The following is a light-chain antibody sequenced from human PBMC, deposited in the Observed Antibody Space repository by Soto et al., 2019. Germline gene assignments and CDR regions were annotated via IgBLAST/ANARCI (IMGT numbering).Light chain of an antibody. J-gene: IGKJ5*01. CDR3: QQARSFPVT. Sequence: EIMITKCAATLYMVHGEGARLSCKASQSVYSSYLAWYQQRPGQAPRLLIYGPSTRATGIPARFSGSGSGTEFTLSSSSLQSEDFATYYCQQARSFPVTIGQGTRLEIK. CDR2: GPS. CDR1: QSVYSSY. V-gene: IGKV3-15*01.